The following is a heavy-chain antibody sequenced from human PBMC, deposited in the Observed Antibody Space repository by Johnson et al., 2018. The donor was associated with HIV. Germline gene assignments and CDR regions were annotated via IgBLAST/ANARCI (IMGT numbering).Heavy chain of an antibody. CDR2: IYSGGTT. D-gene: IGHD4-23*01. CDR1: GFTVSSNY. J-gene: IGHJ3*02. CDR3: AREALPRGLQSSFGGAFDI. V-gene: IGHV3-66*01. Sequence: VQLMESGGGLVHPGGSLRLSCAASGFTVSSNYMSWVRQAPGKGLAWVSVIYSGGTTYYADSVKGRFTISRDTSENTVYLQMNSLRAEDTAVYYCAREALPRGLQSSFGGAFDIWGQGTMVTVSS.